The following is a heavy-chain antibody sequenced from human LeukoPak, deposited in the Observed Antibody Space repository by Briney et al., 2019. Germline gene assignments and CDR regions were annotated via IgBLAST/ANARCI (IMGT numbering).Heavy chain of an antibody. Sequence: GRSLRLSCAASGFTFSSYGMHWVRQAPGKGLEWVAVISYDGSNKYYADSVKGRFTISRDNAKNSLYLQMNSLRAEDTAVYYCARLGVTAMAIFDYWGQGTLVTVSS. J-gene: IGHJ4*02. V-gene: IGHV3-30*03. CDR3: ARLGVTAMAIFDY. D-gene: IGHD5-18*01. CDR1: GFTFSSYG. CDR2: ISYDGSNK.